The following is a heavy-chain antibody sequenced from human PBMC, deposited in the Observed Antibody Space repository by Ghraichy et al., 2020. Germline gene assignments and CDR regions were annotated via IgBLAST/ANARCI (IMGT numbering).Heavy chain of an antibody. V-gene: IGHV3-23*01. CDR1: AFTFSNYA. CDR2: ISGSGDNT. D-gene: IGHD7-27*01. J-gene: IGHJ1*01. Sequence: GESLNISCAASAFTFSNYAMSWVRQAPGKGLECVSAISGSGDNTYYADSVKGRFTISRDNSRNILYLQMNGLRAEDTAVYYCARDFDTNTWGYEPFEHWGQGTLVTVSS. CDR3: ARDFDTNTWGYEPFEH.